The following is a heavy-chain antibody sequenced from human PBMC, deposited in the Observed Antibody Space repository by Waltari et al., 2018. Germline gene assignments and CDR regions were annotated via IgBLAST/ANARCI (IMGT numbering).Heavy chain of an antibody. CDR2: IRYDGSNK. CDR1: GFTFSSYG. V-gene: IGHV3-30*02. Sequence: QVQLVESGGGVVQPGGSLRLSCAASGFTFSSYGMHWVSPAPGKGLEWVAFIRYDGSNKYYADSVKGRFTISRDNSKNTLYLQMNSLRAEDTAVYYCAKDPEAVAGAFDIWGQGTMVTVSS. CDR3: AKDPEAVAGAFDI. D-gene: IGHD6-19*01. J-gene: IGHJ3*02.